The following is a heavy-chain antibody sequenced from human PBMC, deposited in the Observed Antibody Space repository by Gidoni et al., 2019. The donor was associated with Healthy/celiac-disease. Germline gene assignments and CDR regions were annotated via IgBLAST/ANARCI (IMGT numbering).Heavy chain of an antibody. CDR2: IYWNDDK. D-gene: IGHD3-9*01. J-gene: IGHJ4*02. Sequence: QITLKESGPTLVKPTQTLTLTCTFSGFSLSTSGVGVGWIRQPPGTALEWLALIYWNDDKRYSPSLKSRLTITKDTSKNQVVLTMTNMDPADTATYYCAHSVVYYDILTGYVFDYWGQGTLVTVSS. CDR1: GFSLSTSGVG. CDR3: AHSVVYYDILTGYVFDY. V-gene: IGHV2-5*01.